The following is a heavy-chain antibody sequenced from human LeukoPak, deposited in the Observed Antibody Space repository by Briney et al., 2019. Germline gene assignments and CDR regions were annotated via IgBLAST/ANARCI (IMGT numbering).Heavy chain of an antibody. J-gene: IGHJ4*02. D-gene: IGHD2-2*01. CDR1: GFHFSSHG. V-gene: IGHV3-23*01. Sequence: PGGSLRFSCAASGFHFSSHGMNWVRPAPGKGLEWVSGISPSGDITYYADSVKGRFTISRDNSKNTLYLQMNSLRAEDTAVYYCTKDRFGCSSTSCYSLDYWGQGTLVTVSS. CDR2: ISPSGDIT. CDR3: TKDRFGCSSTSCYSLDY.